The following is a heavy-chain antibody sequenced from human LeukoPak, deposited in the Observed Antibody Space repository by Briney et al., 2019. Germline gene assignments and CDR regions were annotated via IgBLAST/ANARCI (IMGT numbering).Heavy chain of an antibody. CDR3: ARVFVVVPAAINY. CDR1: GFTFSSYW. V-gene: IGHV3-74*01. J-gene: IGHJ4*02. Sequence: GGSLRLSCAASGFTFSSYWMHWVRQAPGKGLVWVSRINSDVSSTSYADSVKGRFTISRDNAKNTLYLQMNSLRAEDTAVYYCARVFVVVPAAINYWGQGTLVTVSS. D-gene: IGHD2-2*02. CDR2: INSDVSST.